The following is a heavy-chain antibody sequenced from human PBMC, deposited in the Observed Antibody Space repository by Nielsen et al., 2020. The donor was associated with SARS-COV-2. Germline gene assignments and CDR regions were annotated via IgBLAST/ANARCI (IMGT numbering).Heavy chain of an antibody. V-gene: IGHV3-74*01. Sequence: GESLKISCAASGFSFKSNWMHWVRQVLGKGLIWVARINNDGGTTSYADSVKGRFTISRDNAKNTLYLQMNSLRAEDTAVYYCVRGGSDFDYWGQGTLVTVSS. J-gene: IGHJ4*02. CDR3: VRGGSDFDY. D-gene: IGHD1-26*01. CDR1: GFSFKSNW. CDR2: INNDGGTT.